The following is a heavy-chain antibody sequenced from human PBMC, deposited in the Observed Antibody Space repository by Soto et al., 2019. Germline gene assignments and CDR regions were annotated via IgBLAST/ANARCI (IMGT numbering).Heavy chain of an antibody. Sequence: QLQLQESGPGLVKPSETLSLTCTVSGGSISSSSYYWGWIRQPPGKGLEWIGSIYYSGSTYYNPSLKSRVTISVDTSKNQFSLKLSSVTAADTAVYYCARLGAAAGLFDYWGQGTLVTVSS. V-gene: IGHV4-39*01. CDR2: IYYSGST. J-gene: IGHJ4*02. CDR3: ARLGAAAGLFDY. CDR1: GGSISSSSYY. D-gene: IGHD6-13*01.